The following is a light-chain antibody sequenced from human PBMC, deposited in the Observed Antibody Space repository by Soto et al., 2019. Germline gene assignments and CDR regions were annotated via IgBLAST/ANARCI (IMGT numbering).Light chain of an antibody. CDR1: TSNIGSHT. CDR3: ATWDDSLKGV. CDR2: TNN. J-gene: IGLJ1*01. Sequence: QSVLTQPPSASSTPGQRVTISCSGSTSNIGSHTVNWYQHVPGTAPKLLITTNNQRPSGVPDRFSGFRSGSSASLVISGLQSEDEADYYCATWDDSLKGVFGTGTKVTVL. V-gene: IGLV1-44*01.